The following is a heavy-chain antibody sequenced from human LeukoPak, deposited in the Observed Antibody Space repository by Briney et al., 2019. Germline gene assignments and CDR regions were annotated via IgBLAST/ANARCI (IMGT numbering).Heavy chain of an antibody. D-gene: IGHD6-13*01. CDR1: GGSFSGYY. V-gene: IGHV4-34*01. J-gene: IGHJ5*02. CDR2: INHSGST. CDR3: ARGRGKMIAAAPEHWFDP. Sequence: SETLSLTCAVYGGSFSGYYWSWIRQPPGKGLEWIGEINHSGSTNYNPSLKSRVTISVDTSKNQFSLKLSSVTAADTAVYYCARGRGKMIAAAPEHWFDPWGQGTLVTVSS.